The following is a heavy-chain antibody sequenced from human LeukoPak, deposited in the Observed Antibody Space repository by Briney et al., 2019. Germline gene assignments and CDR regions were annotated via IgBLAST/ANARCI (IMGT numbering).Heavy chain of an antibody. CDR3: TRGGYNYDSPPGDPFDY. CDR2: IYYRGNT. Sequence: SETLSLTCTVSGGSISSYYWSWIRQPPGKGPEWIGYIYYRGNTNYNPSLKSRVTISVDMSKNQFSLKLSSVTAADTAVYYCTRGGYNYDSPPGDPFDYRGQGTLVTVSS. J-gene: IGHJ4*02. D-gene: IGHD5-18*01. CDR1: GGSISSYY. V-gene: IGHV4-59*01.